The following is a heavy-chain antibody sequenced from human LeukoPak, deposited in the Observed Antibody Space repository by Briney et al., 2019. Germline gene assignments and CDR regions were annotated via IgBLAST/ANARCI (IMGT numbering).Heavy chain of an antibody. V-gene: IGHV4-39*01. CDR2: ISYSGST. J-gene: IGHJ3*02. Sequence: PSETLSLTCSVSGDSISSSSYNWGWIRQPPGKGLEWIGSISYSGSTKYNPPLKSRITISVDTSKNQFSLQLNSVTPEDTAVYYCARVPDLGGENPYYYDSSGYRGAFDIWGQGTMVTVSS. CDR1: GDSISSSSYN. CDR3: ARVPDLGGENPYYYDSSGYRGAFDI. D-gene: IGHD3-22*01.